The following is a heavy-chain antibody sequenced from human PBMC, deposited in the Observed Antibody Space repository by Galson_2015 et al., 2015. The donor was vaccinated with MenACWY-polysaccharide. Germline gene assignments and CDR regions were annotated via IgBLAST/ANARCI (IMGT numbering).Heavy chain of an antibody. D-gene: IGHD3-22*01. J-gene: IGHJ4*02. V-gene: IGHV3-23*01. CDR1: GFTFNDTA. CDR2: SPGSAAST. Sequence: SLRPSCTASGFTFNDTAMGWVRQAPGRGLESAAASPGSAASTFYADSVKGRFPISRDNSNNMLYLQMNSLTVEDTAIYYCAKGKLGDSRVWGQGTLVTVSS. CDR3: AKGKLGDSRV.